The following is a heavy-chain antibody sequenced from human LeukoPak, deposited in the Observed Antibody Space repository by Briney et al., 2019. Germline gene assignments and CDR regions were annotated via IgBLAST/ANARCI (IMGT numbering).Heavy chain of an antibody. CDR2: IKQDGSEK. J-gene: IGHJ6*03. CDR3: AARSSWYDYYYYMDV. D-gene: IGHD6-13*01. V-gene: IGHV3-7*01. Sequence: GGSLRLSCAASGFTFSSYWMCWVRQAPGKGLEWVANIKQDGSEKYYVDSVKGRFTISRDNAKNSLYLQMNSLRAEDTAVYYCAARSSWYDYYYYMDVWGKGTTVTVSS. CDR1: GFTFSSYW.